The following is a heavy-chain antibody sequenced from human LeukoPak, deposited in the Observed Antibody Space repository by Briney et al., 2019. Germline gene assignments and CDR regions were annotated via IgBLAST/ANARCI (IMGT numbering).Heavy chain of an antibody. J-gene: IGHJ1*01. D-gene: IGHD1-26*01. CDR1: GYSISSGYY. CDR3: ASELVDEYFQH. V-gene: IGHV4-38-2*02. CDR2: IYHSGST. Sequence: SETLSLTCTVSGYSISSGYYWGWIRQPPGKELEWIGSIYHSGSTYYSPSLKSRVTISVDTSKNQFSLKLSSVTAADTAVYYCASELVDEYFQHWGQGTLVTVSS.